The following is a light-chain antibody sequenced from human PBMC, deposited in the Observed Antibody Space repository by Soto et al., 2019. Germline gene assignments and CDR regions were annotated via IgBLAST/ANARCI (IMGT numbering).Light chain of an antibody. CDR3: CSYAGSGPGV. Sequence: QSALTQPASVSGSPGQSITISCTGTSSSVGIYNLVSWYQQHPGKVPKLMISKVSERPSGVSNRFSGSKSGNTASLTISGLQPEDEADYYCCSYAGSGPGVFGTGTKLTVL. V-gene: IGLV2-23*02. CDR1: SSSVGIYNL. J-gene: IGLJ1*01. CDR2: KVS.